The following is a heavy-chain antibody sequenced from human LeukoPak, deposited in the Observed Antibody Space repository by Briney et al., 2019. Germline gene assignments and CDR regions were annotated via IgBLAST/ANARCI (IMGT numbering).Heavy chain of an antibody. D-gene: IGHD3-22*01. V-gene: IGHV3-23*01. CDR2: ISGSGGST. CDR1: GFTFSSYA. Sequence: GGSLRLSCAASGFTFSSYAMSWVRQAPGKGLEWVSAISGSGGSTYYADSVKGRFTNSRDNSKNTLYLQMNSLRAEDTAVYYCAKDPTNYYDPYWGQGTLVTVSS. CDR3: AKDPTNYYDPY. J-gene: IGHJ4*02.